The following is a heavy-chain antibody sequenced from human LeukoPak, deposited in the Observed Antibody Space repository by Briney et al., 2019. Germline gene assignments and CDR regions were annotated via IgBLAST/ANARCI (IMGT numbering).Heavy chain of an antibody. D-gene: IGHD3-10*01. Sequence: SETLSLTCTVSGGSIRSGGSYWSWIRQPPGKGLEWIGCIYHGGSTYYSRSLKSRVTISLDMSKNQFSLKLNSVTAADTAVYYCARLTMFRGVIYGTDWHSDLWGRGTLVTVSS. CDR2: IYHGGST. J-gene: IGHJ2*01. V-gene: IGHV4-30-2*01. CDR1: GGSIRSGGSY. CDR3: ARLTMFRGVIYGTDWHSDL.